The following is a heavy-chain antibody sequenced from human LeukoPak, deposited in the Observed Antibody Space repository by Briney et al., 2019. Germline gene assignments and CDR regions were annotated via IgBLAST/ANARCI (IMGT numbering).Heavy chain of an antibody. D-gene: IGHD2-15*01. Sequence: GGSLRLSCAASVFTLSSYGMHWVRQAPGKGLEWEAVIWYDGSNKYYADSVKGRFTISRDNSKNTLYLQMNSLRAEDTAVCYCASDPPPYCSGGSCLTGTFDYWAQGTLVTVSS. V-gene: IGHV3-33*01. CDR1: VFTLSSYG. CDR3: ASDPPPYCSGGSCLTGTFDY. CDR2: IWYDGSNK. J-gene: IGHJ4*02.